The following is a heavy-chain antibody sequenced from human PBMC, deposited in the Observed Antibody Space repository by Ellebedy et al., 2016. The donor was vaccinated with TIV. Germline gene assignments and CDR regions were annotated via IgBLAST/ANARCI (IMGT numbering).Heavy chain of an antibody. Sequence: GESLKISCAASGFSFSNYAMSWVRQAPGKGLEWVSAITGSGGSTYYADSVKGRFTISRDNSKNTLYLQMGSLRAEDMAVYYCARVSSDYGDYLYAFDIWGQGTMVTVSS. V-gene: IGHV3-23*01. CDR3: ARVSSDYGDYLYAFDI. D-gene: IGHD4-17*01. CDR1: GFSFSNYA. J-gene: IGHJ3*02. CDR2: ITGSGGST.